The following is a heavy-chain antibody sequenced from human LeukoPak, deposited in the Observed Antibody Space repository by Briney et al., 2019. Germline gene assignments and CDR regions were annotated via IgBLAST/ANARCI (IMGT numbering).Heavy chain of an antibody. D-gene: IGHD2-21*02. V-gene: IGHV3-30*04. CDR2: ISYDGSNK. J-gene: IGHJ4*02. Sequence: PGGSLRLSCAASGFTFSSYAMHWVRQAPGKGLEWVAVISYDGSNKYYADSVKGRFTISRDNSKNTLYLQMNSLRAEDTAVYYCAKYCGGDCWATGFDYWGQGTLVTVSS. CDR3: AKYCGGDCWATGFDY. CDR1: GFTFSSYA.